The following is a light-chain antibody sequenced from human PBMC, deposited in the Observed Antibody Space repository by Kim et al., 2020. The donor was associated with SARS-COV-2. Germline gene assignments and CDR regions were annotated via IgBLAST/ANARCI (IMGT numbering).Light chain of an antibody. Sequence: ASVGDRVTVNCRASQGIRDALGWYQQKPGTAPKRLIYAVSTLHSGVPSRFSGSGSGTDFTLTISSLQPEDFATYFCLQHNTYPWTFGQGTKVDIK. V-gene: IGKV1-17*01. CDR1: QGIRDA. CDR2: AVS. J-gene: IGKJ1*01. CDR3: LQHNTYPWT.